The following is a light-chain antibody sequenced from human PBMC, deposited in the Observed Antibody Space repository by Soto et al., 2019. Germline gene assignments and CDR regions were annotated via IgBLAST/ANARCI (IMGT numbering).Light chain of an antibody. Sequence: QSVLTQSPSASGSPGQRVTISCSGSSSKIGSNPVNWYQHLPGTAPKLRIYNSNRRPSGVPDRLSGSKSGTSASLAISGLKSEDEADYYCAAWDDSMTGWVFGGGTKLTVL. J-gene: IGLJ3*02. CDR3: AAWDDSMTGWV. CDR2: NSN. V-gene: IGLV1-44*01. CDR1: SSKIGSNP.